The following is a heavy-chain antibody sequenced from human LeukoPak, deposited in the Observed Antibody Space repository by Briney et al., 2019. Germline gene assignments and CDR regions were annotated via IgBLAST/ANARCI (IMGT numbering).Heavy chain of an antibody. V-gene: IGHV4-59*01. CDR1: GGSISSYY. CDR2: IYYSGST. D-gene: IGHD5-18*01. J-gene: IGHJ3*02. Sequence: PSETLSLTCTVSGGSISSYYWSWIRQPPGKGLEWIGYIYYSGSTNYNPSLKSRVTISVDTSKNQFSLKLSSVTAADTAVYYCARDPSRWSYGAFDIWGQGTMVTVSS. CDR3: ARDPSRWSYGAFDI.